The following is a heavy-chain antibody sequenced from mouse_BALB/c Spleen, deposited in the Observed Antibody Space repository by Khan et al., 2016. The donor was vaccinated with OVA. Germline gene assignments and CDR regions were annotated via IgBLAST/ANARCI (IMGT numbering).Heavy chain of an antibody. V-gene: IGHV1-20*02. CDR3: ARKNCSDFDY. D-gene: IGHD1-1*01. CDR2: INPHIGET. J-gene: IGHJ2*01. Sequence: VQLKQSGPELVKPGASVKISCKASGYSFTGYFMNWVMQSHGKSLEWIGRINPHIGETFYNQKFKDKATLTVDESSRTAHMELRSLATEDSAVYYCARKNCSDFDYWGQGTTLTVSS. CDR1: GYSFTGYF.